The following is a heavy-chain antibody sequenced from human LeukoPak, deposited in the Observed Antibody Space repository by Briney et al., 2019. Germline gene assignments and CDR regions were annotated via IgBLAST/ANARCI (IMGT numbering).Heavy chain of an antibody. V-gene: IGHV3-11*04. CDR3: ARVLMVRGTSHAFDF. D-gene: IGHD3-10*01. J-gene: IGHJ3*01. Sequence: GGSLRLSCAASGFTFSDHYMTWIRQAPGKGLDWLSYISSSGSTIYYVDSVKGRFTISRDNANNSLYLQMNSLRAEDAAVYYCARVLMVRGTSHAFDFWGRGTMVTVSS. CDR1: GFTFSDHY. CDR2: ISSSGSTI.